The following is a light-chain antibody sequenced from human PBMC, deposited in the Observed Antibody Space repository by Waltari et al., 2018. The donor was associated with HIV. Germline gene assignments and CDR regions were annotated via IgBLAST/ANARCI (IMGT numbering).Light chain of an antibody. J-gene: IGLJ3*02. Sequence: QSVLTQPPSVSGAPGQSVTIYCAGSSTNIGAHYDVHWYQQVPGTAPKLLILCDRNRPSGVPDRFSGSTSGTSASLAITGLQAEDEADYYCQSYDTILSGSVFGGGTKVTVL. CDR3: QSYDTILSGSV. CDR2: CDR. V-gene: IGLV1-40*01. CDR1: STNIGAHYD.